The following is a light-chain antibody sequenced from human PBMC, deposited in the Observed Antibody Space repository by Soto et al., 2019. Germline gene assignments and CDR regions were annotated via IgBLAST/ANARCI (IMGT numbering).Light chain of an antibody. CDR2: DAS. V-gene: IGKV3-11*01. J-gene: IGKJ1*01. Sequence: DIVLTQSPATLSLSPGDRVTISCRASQSVSSLLAWYQQKPGQAPRLFIYDASNRATGIPARFSGSGSGTEFTLSISSLEPDDFAVYYCQQRRTCLCTFGQGTQLEIK. CDR1: QSVSSL. CDR3: QQRRTCLCT.